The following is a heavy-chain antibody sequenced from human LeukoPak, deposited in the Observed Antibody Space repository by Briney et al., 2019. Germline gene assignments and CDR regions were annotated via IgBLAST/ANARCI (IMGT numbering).Heavy chain of an antibody. CDR3: ARVRDGGLTDY. J-gene: IGHJ4*02. V-gene: IGHV3-7*01. D-gene: IGHD4-23*01. CDR1: GFTFSSYG. CDR2: IKQDGSEK. Sequence: GGSLRLSCAASGFTFSSYGMHWVRQAPGKGLEWVANIKQDGSEKYYVDSVKGRFTISRDNAKNSLYLQMNSLRAEDTAVYYCARVRDGGLTDYWGQGTLVTVSS.